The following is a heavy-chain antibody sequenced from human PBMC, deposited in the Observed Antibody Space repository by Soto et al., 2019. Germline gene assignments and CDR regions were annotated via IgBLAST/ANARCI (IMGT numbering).Heavy chain of an antibody. D-gene: IGHD6-19*01. V-gene: IGHV4-34*01. CDR1: GGSFSGYY. Sequence: QVQLQQWGAGLLKPSETLSLTCAVYGGSFSGYYWSWIRQPPGQGLEWIGEINHSGSTNYNPSLNSRVTISVDTSKNHFSLKLTSVTAADTAVYYCARGRRTRYSSGWIPSNRPESYFDYWGQGTLVTVSS. CDR2: INHSGST. J-gene: IGHJ4*02. CDR3: ARGRRTRYSSGWIPSNRPESYFDY.